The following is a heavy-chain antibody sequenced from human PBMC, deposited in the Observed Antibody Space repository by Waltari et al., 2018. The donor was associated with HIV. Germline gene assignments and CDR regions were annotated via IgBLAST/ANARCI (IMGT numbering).Heavy chain of an antibody. D-gene: IGHD3-16*01. Sequence: DVQMLESGGDLVQPGGSLRLSCTASGFIFNNYAMNWVRQDPGKGLEWVSAICACGIIKYYADSVKGRFVTSRDNSKNTLYLQMNRLRVEDTALYYCARDASGGSPQRSCSDLWGRGTLVTVSS. CDR3: ARDASGGSPQRSCSDL. CDR1: GFIFNNYA. J-gene: IGHJ2*01. V-gene: IGHV3-23*01. CDR2: ICACGIIK.